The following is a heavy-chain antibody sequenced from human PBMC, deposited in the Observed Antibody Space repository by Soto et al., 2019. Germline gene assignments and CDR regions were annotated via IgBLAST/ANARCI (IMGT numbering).Heavy chain of an antibody. CDR2: IYYSGST. CDR3: ARYPRLDC. CDR1: GGSISSGGYY. V-gene: IGHV4-61*08. J-gene: IGHJ4*02. Sequence: ASETLSLTCTVSGGSISSGGYYWSWIRQHPGKGLEWIGYIYYSGSTNYNPSLRIRVTISIDTSKNQFSLQLSSVTAADTAVYFCARYPRLDCWGQGTLVTVSS.